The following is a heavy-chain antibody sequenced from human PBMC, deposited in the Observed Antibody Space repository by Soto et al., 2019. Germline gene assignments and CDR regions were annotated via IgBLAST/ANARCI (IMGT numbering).Heavy chain of an antibody. D-gene: IGHD3-3*02. Sequence: QVQLVESGGGVVQPGRSLRLSCSASGFNFGHYAMHWVRQAPGKGLEWVAALSFDRSNEYYADSLRGRFTISRDNSKNTLYLQMNSLRAEDTAVYYCARVECSFGTPFLDYWGQGTLVTVSS. CDR1: GFNFGHYA. CDR3: ARVECSFGTPFLDY. V-gene: IGHV3-30-3*01. J-gene: IGHJ4*02. CDR2: LSFDRSNE.